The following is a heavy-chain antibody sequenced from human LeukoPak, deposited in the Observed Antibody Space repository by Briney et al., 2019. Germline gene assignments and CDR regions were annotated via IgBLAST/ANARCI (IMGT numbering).Heavy chain of an antibody. Sequence: TXSXTCXVXGGSIXSGDYYWSWIRQPPGKGLEWIGYIYYSGSTYYNPSLKSRVTISVYTSKNQFSLKLSSVTAADTAVYYCARVGGYSGYDYSSRHGMDVWGQGTTVTVS. J-gene: IGHJ6*02. CDR2: IYYSGST. CDR1: GGSIXSGDYY. D-gene: IGHD5-12*01. V-gene: IGHV4-30-4*01. CDR3: ARVGGYSGYDYSSRHGMDV.